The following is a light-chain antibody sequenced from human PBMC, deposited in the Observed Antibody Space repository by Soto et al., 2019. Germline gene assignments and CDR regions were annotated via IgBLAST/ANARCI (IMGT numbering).Light chain of an antibody. V-gene: IGKV1-33*01. CDR2: DAS. CDR3: QQYDILPIT. Sequence: ESEVTQGPSSLFASVGDRVTITCQATQDINIYLNWYQQKPGKAPNLLIYDASNLEIGVPSRFSGSGSGTHFTFTISSLQTEDIGTYYCQQYDILPITFGRGTRLELK. CDR1: QDINIY. J-gene: IGKJ5*01.